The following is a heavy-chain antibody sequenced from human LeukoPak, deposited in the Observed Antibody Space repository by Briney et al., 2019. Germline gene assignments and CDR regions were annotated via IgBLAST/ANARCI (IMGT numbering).Heavy chain of an antibody. Sequence: SQTLSLTCTVSGGSISSGSYYWSWIRQPAGKGLEWIGRIYTSGSTNYNPSLKSRVTLSVDTSKNQFSLKLSSVTAADTAVYYCARDLLWFGELENYYYGMDVWGQGTTVTVSS. CDR3: ARDLLWFGELENYYYGMDV. CDR1: GGSISSGSYY. CDR2: IYTSGST. D-gene: IGHD3-10*01. J-gene: IGHJ6*02. V-gene: IGHV4-61*02.